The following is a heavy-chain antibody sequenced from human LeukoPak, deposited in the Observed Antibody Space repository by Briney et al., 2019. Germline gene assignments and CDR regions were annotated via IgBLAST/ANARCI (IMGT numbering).Heavy chain of an antibody. CDR2: ISSSSSYI. V-gene: IGHV3-21*01. J-gene: IGHJ5*02. Sequence: GGSLRLSCAASGFTFSSYSMNWVRQAPGKGLEWVSSISSSSSYIYYADSVKGRFTISRDNAKHSLYLKMNSVRAEDTAVYYCARDDYGSGSYGENWFDPWGQGTLVTVSS. CDR3: ARDDYGSGSYGENWFDP. CDR1: GFTFSSYS. D-gene: IGHD3-10*01.